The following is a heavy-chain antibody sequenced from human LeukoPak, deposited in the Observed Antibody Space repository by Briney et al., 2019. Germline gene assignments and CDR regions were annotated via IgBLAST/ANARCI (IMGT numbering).Heavy chain of an antibody. V-gene: IGHV1-69*04. CDR3: ATTNYGGGYQWGDFFDF. Sequence: SVKVTCKASGGTSISHAISWVRQAPAQGLEWMGRIIPNVGPTTCAHNFQDRVTLTADKSTNTAYIELTSLTSDDTAVYYGATTNYGGGYQWGDFFDFWGQGTLVTVSS. J-gene: IGHJ4*02. CDR1: GGTSISHA. D-gene: IGHD3-22*01. CDR2: IIPNVGPT.